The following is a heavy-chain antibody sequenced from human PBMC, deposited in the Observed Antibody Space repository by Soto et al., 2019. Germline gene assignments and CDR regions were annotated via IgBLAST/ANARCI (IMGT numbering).Heavy chain of an antibody. CDR3: ARGVGRRGLKWLEQ. CDR1: VVSSIGGY. J-gene: IGHJ4*02. CDR2: IHYSVSA. V-gene: IGHV4-59*12. D-gene: IGHD5-12*01. Sequence: SGTLSLTCTFSVVSSIGGYWTLILQSPERGLEWIGYIHYSVSANYNPSLNSRLTMSVDRSKSQFSMKLASVTAADTAVYYCARGVGRRGLKWLEQWGKGHMVNLSS.